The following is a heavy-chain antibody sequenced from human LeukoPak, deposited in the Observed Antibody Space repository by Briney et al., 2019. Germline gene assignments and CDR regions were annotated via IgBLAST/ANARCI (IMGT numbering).Heavy chain of an antibody. CDR3: ARQNSNLLDY. Sequence: GGSLRLSCAGSGFTFSDHYMDWVRQAPGKGLEWVGHSKNKANSYTTEYAASVKGRFTISRDDSKNSLYLQMNSLKSEDTAVYYCARQNSNLLDYWGQGTLVTASS. J-gene: IGHJ4*02. CDR1: GFTFSDHY. D-gene: IGHD4-11*01. V-gene: IGHV3-72*01. CDR2: SKNKANSYTT.